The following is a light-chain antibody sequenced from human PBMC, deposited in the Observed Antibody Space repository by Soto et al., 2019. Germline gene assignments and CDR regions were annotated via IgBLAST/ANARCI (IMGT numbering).Light chain of an antibody. CDR2: GAS. V-gene: IGKV3-15*01. Sequence: EIVLKNSPATLSLSPGERANLSCRASHNIISNLAWYQQKPGQAPRLLIYGASTRATGIPARFSGSGSGTEFTLTISSLQSEDFEVYYCQQYNNWPITFCQGTLLEIK. CDR1: HNIISN. CDR3: QQYNNWPIT. J-gene: IGKJ5*01.